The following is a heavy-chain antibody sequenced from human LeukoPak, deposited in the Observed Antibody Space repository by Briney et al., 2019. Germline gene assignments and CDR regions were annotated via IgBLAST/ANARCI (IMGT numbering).Heavy chain of an antibody. V-gene: IGHV1-2*02. CDR3: ERGNANYDILTGYYVY. D-gene: IGHD3-9*01. CDR1: GYTFTGYF. Sequence: ASVKVSCKASGYTFTGYFMHWVRQAPGQGLEWMGWINPNSGGTNYEQKFQGRVSMTRDTSTSTVYMELSSLRSEDTAVYYCERGNANYDILTGYYVYWGQGTLVTVSS. CDR2: INPNSGGT. J-gene: IGHJ4*02.